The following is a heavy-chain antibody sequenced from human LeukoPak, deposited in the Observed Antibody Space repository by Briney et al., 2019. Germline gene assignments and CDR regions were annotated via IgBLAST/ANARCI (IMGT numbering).Heavy chain of an antibody. V-gene: IGHV1-18*01. D-gene: IGHD2-2*01. CDR2: ISAFNGNT. J-gene: IGHJ5*02. CDR3: AREGAYCSSTSCHIQNWFDP. CDR1: GYTFTSYA. Sequence: ASVKVSCKASGYTFTSYAFRWVRQAPGQGLEWMGWISAFNGNTNYAQKFQGRVTMTTDTSTSTAYMELRSLRSDDTAVYYCAREGAYCSSTSCHIQNWFDPWGQGTLVTVSS.